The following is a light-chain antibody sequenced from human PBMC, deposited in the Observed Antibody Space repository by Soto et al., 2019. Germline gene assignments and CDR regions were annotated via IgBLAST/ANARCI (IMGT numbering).Light chain of an antibody. Sequence: EIVLTQSPATLYLSPGERATLSCRASQSVRSFLAWYQQKPGQAPRLLIYDASNRATGIAARFSGSGSGTDFTLTISSLDPEDFAVYYCQQRSDWPLTFGGWTRSEIK. V-gene: IGKV3-11*01. J-gene: IGKJ4*01. CDR3: QQRSDWPLT. CDR2: DAS. CDR1: QSVRSF.